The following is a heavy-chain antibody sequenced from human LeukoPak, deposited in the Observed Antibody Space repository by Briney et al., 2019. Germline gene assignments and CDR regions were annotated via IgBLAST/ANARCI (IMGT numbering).Heavy chain of an antibody. CDR2: ISGSGGST. J-gene: IGHJ4*02. V-gene: IGHV3-23*01. CDR3: AKSGDDYYFDY. D-gene: IGHD3-16*01. Sequence: GGSLRLSCAASGFTFSSYGMSWVRQAPGKGLEWVSAISGSGGSTYYADSVKGRYTISRDNSKNTLYLQMNSLRAEDTAVYYCAKSGDDYYFDYWGQGTLVTVSS. CDR1: GFTFSSYG.